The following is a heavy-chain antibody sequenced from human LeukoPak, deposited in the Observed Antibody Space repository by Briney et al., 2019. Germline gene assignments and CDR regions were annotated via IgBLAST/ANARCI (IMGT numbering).Heavy chain of an antibody. J-gene: IGHJ4*02. CDR3: AKAGYYVWGSLYYFDY. Sequence: GRSLRLSCAASGFTFDDYAMHWVRQAPGKGLEWVSGISWNSGSIGYADSVKGRFTISRDNAKNSLYLQINSLRAEDTALYYCAKAGYYVWGSLYYFDYWGQGTLVTVSS. CDR2: ISWNSGSI. D-gene: IGHD3-16*01. CDR1: GFTFDDYA. V-gene: IGHV3-9*01.